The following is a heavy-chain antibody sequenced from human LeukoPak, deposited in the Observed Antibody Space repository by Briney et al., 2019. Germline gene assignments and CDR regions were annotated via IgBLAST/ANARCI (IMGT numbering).Heavy chain of an antibody. CDR3: AAFGELLDY. V-gene: IGHV1-8*01. Sequence: ASVKVSCKVSGYTLTELSMHWVRQAPGQGLEWMGGMNPNSGNTGYAQKFQGRVTMTRNTSISTAYMELSSLRSEDTAVYYCAAFGELLDYWGQGTLVTVSS. J-gene: IGHJ4*02. CDR2: MNPNSGNT. D-gene: IGHD3-10*01. CDR1: GYTLTELS.